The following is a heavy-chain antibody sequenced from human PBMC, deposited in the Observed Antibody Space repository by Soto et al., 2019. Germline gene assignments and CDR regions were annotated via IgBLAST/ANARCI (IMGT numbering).Heavy chain of an antibody. D-gene: IGHD6-13*01. J-gene: IGHJ6*02. CDR1: GFTFSSYA. V-gene: IGHV3-30-3*01. CDR3: ARDHSSSWYSYYYYYGMDV. Sequence: SLRLSCAASGFTFSSYAMHWVRQAPGKGLEWVAVISYDGSNKYYADSVKGRFTISRDNSKNTLYLQMNSLRAEDTAVYYCARDHSSSWYSYYYYYGMDVWGQGTTVTVTS. CDR2: ISYDGSNK.